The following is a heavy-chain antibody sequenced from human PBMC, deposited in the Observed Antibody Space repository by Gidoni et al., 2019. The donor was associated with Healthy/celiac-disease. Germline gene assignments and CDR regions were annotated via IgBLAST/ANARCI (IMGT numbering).Heavy chain of an antibody. CDR2: IKRSGST. Sequence: QVQLQQWGAGLLKPPETLSLTCAVYGGSFGGYSWSWIRQSPGKGLEWIGEIKRSGSTNYNPSLKSRVTILVDTSKNQSSLKLSSVTAADTAVYYCARGKHRRHCSGGSCYSYYYGMDVWGQGTTVTVSS. J-gene: IGHJ6*02. CDR1: GGSFGGYS. V-gene: IGHV4-34*01. CDR3: ARGKHRRHCSGGSCYSYYYGMDV. D-gene: IGHD2-15*01.